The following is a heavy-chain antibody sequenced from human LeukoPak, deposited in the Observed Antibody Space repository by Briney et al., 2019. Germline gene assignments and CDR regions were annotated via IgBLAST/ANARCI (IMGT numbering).Heavy chain of an antibody. CDR2: IYYSGST. D-gene: IGHD1-26*01. J-gene: IGHJ2*01. Sequence: NTSETLSLTCTVSGGSISSYYWSWIRQPPGKGLEWIGYIYYSGSTNYNPSLKSRVTISVDTSKNQFSLKLSSVTAADTAVYYCARRVGWYFDLWGRGTLVTVSS. V-gene: IGHV4-59*08. CDR1: GGSISSYY. CDR3: ARRVGWYFDL.